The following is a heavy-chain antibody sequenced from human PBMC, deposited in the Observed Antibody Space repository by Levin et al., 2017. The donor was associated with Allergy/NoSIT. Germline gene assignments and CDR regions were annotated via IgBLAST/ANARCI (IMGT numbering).Heavy chain of an antibody. D-gene: IGHD6-19*01. CDR2: ISSSSSYI. CDR1: GFTFTTYS. J-gene: IGHJ1*01. V-gene: IGHV3-21*01. Sequence: GGSLRLSCAASGFTFTTYSMNWVRQAPGKGLEWVSSISSSSSYILYADSVRGRFTVSRDNAKNSLYLQMDSLRAEDTAVYYCARGQYTSGLRSEYFHHWGQGTLVTVSS. CDR3: ARGQYTSGLRSEYFHH.